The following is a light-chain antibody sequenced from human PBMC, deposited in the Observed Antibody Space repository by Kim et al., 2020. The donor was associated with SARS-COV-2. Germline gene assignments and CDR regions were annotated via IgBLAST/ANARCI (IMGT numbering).Light chain of an antibody. CDR3: QSADSSGTYV. V-gene: IGLV3-25*03. CDR1: ALPEQH. Sequence: PGHTARITCSGTALPEQHAAWYQRKAGQPTSVVFYKDSGRPSGIPGRFSGSSSGTTVTLTISGVQAEDDADYYCQSADSSGTYVFGSGTKVTVL. J-gene: IGLJ1*01. CDR2: KDS.